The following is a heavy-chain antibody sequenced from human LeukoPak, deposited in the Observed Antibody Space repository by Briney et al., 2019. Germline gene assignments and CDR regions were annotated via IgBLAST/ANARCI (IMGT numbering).Heavy chain of an antibody. CDR1: GYTFTGYY. Sequence: ASVKVSCKASGYTFTGYYIHWVRQAPGQGLEWMGWINPNSGGTNYAQKFQGRVTMTRDTSISTAYMELSRLRSDDTAVYYCARDVGAVLGEVYFDYWGQGTQVTVSS. CDR3: ARDVGAVLGEVYFDY. CDR2: INPNSGGT. D-gene: IGHD3-16*01. V-gene: IGHV1-2*02. J-gene: IGHJ4*02.